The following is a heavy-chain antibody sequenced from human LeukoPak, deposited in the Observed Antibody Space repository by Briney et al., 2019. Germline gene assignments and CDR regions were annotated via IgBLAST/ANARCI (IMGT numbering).Heavy chain of an antibody. Sequence: SETLSLTCTVSGGSISSYYWSWIRQPPGKGLEWIGYIYYSGSTNYNPSLKSRVTISVDTSKNQFSLKLSSVTAADTAVYYCASSGSYSFGNWFDPWGQGTLVTVSS. J-gene: IGHJ5*02. V-gene: IGHV4-59*01. CDR1: GGSISSYY. CDR2: IYYSGST. D-gene: IGHD1-26*01. CDR3: ASSGSYSFGNWFDP.